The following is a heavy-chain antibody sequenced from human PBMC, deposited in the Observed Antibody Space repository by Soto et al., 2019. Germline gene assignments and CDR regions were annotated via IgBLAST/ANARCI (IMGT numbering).Heavy chain of an antibody. CDR1: GYSFTSYG. V-gene: IGHV1-18*01. Sequence: ASVKVSCKASGYSFTSYGISWVRQAPGQGLEWMGWISAYNGNTNYAQKLQGRVTMTTDTSTSTAYMELRSLRSDDTAVYYCARWVVATIDFDYWGQGTLVTVSS. CDR2: ISAYNGNT. J-gene: IGHJ4*02. CDR3: ARWVVATIDFDY. D-gene: IGHD5-12*01.